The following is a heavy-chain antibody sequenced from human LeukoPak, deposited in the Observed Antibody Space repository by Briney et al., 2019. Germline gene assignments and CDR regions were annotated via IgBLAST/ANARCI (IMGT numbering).Heavy chain of an antibody. V-gene: IGHV1-2*02. Sequence: SVKVSCKASGYTFTGYYMHWVRQAPGQGLEWMGWLNTNSGGTNYAQKFQGRVNMTRDTSISTAYMELSRLTSDDTAVYYCARVGLGYSYGYFDYWGQGTLVTVSS. CDR2: LNTNSGGT. CDR1: GYTFTGYY. CDR3: ARVGLGYSYGYFDY. J-gene: IGHJ4*02. D-gene: IGHD5-18*01.